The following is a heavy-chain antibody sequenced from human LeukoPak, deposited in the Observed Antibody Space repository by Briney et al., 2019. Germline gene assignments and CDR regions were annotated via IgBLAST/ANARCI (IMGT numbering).Heavy chain of an antibody. CDR1: GFIFSSYA. CDR3: TNSDDYGDY. Sequence: GRSLRLSCAASGFIFSSYAMHWVRQAPGKGLEWVAAIAFDDTDRYYIDSVKGRFTISRDDSKNTLYLHMTSLRAEDTAVYYCTNSDDYGDYWGQGTLVTVSS. CDR2: IAFDDTDR. V-gene: IGHV3-30*04. J-gene: IGHJ4*02.